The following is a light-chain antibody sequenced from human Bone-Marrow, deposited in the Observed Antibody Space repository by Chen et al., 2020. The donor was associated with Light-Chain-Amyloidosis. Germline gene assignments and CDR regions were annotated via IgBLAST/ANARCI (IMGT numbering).Light chain of an antibody. V-gene: IGLV3-25*03. J-gene: IGLJ2*01. Sequence: SYELTQPPSVSVSPGQTARITCSGDDLPTKYAYWYQQKPGQAPVLVIHRDTERPSGISVRVSGSGSGTTATLTISGVQAEDEADYHCQSADSSGTYEVIFGGGTKLTVL. CDR1: DLPTKY. CDR2: RDT. CDR3: QSADSSGTYEVI.